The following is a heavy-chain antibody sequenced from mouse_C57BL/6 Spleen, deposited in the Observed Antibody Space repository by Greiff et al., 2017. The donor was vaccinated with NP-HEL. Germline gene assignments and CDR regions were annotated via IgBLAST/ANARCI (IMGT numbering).Heavy chain of an antibody. CDR2: ISDGGSYT. J-gene: IGHJ2*01. CDR3: ARDDDGYFDY. V-gene: IGHV5-4*01. CDR1: GFTFSSYA. D-gene: IGHD2-3*01. Sequence: EVKLMESGGGLVKPGGSLKLSCAASGFTFSSYAMSWVRQTPEKRLEWVATISDGGSYTYYPDNVKGRFTISRDNAKNNLYLQMSHLKSEDTAMYYCARDDDGYFDYWGKGTTLTVSS.